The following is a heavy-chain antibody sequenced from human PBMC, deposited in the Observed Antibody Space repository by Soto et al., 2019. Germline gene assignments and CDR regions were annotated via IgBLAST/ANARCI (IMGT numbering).Heavy chain of an antibody. J-gene: IGHJ4*02. CDR1: GFTYSSYA. CDR3: AKDLIEYSSSDY. V-gene: IGHV3-23*01. Sequence: EVQLLESGGGLVQPGGSLRLSCAASGFTYSSYAMSWVRQAPGKGLEWVAAISGSGGSTYYADSVKGRFTISRDNSKNTLYMQMNSLRAEDKAVYYCAKDLIEYSSSDYLGQGTRGTVSS. D-gene: IGHD6-6*01. CDR2: ISGSGGST.